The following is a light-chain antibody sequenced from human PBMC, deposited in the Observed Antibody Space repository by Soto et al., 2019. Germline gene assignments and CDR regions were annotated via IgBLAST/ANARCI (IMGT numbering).Light chain of an antibody. CDR2: GAS. V-gene: IGKV3-20*01. J-gene: IGKJ1*01. CDR3: QQYGSSPPRT. CDR1: QSVSSSY. Sequence: EIVLTQSPGTLSLSPGERATLSCRASQSVSSSYLAWYQQKPGEAPRLLIYGASSRATGIPDRFSGSGSETDFTLTISRLEPEDFAVYYCQQYGSSPPRTFGQGTTVDIK.